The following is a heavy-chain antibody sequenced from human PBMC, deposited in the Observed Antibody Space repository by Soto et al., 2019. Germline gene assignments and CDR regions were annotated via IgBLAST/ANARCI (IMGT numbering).Heavy chain of an antibody. J-gene: IGHJ3*02. CDR1: GYTFTNYG. Sequence: ASVKVSCKASGYTFTNYGISWVRQAPGQGLEWMGWINVYNGNTKYAQKVQGRVTMTTDTSTSTAYMELGRLRSDDTAVYYCARGVWYYYDSSGYSDAFDIWGQGTMVTVSS. CDR3: ARGVWYYYDSSGYSDAFDI. D-gene: IGHD3-22*01. CDR2: INVYNGNT. V-gene: IGHV1-18*01.